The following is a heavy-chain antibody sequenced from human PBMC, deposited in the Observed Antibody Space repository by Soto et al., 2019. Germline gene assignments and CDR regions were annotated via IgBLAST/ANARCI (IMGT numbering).Heavy chain of an antibody. Sequence: SETLSLTCTVSGGSLRSGDYYWTWIRLLPGKGREWISYVYYSGSTYSNPSPGSRATISVDTSVNQFSLKLNSVTAAETALYYCEGGATSSGNWFDCWGQGSLVTVSS. CDR3: EGGATSSGNWFDC. D-gene: IGHD3-22*01. J-gene: IGHJ4*02. CDR1: GGSLRSGDYY. CDR2: VYYSGST. V-gene: IGHV4-31*03.